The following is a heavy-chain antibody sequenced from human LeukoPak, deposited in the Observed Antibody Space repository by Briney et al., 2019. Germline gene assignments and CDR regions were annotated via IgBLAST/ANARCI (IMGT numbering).Heavy chain of an antibody. CDR1: GFTFSSYS. Sequence: GGSLRLSCAASGFTFSSYSMNWVRQAPGKGLEWVSSISSSSSYIYYADSVKGRFTISRDNAKNSLYLQMNSLRAEDTAVYYCAKDLGDYGDYEFDYWGQGTLVTVSS. J-gene: IGHJ4*02. D-gene: IGHD4-17*01. CDR3: AKDLGDYGDYEFDY. CDR2: ISSSSSYI. V-gene: IGHV3-21*01.